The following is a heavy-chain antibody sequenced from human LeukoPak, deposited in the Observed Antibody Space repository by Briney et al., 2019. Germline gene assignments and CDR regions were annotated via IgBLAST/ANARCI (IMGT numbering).Heavy chain of an antibody. J-gene: IGHJ6*02. CDR3: ARQEAVTATYFFGMDV. Sequence: SETLSLTCTVSGGXISSSSYYWGWIRQPPGRGLEWIGSVYYTGNTYYNSSLKNRVTVSVDTSMNQFSLELTSMTASDTAVYYCARQEAVTATYFFGMDVWGQGTTVIVSS. D-gene: IGHD2-21*02. CDR1: GGXISSSSYY. V-gene: IGHV4-39*01. CDR2: VYYTGNT.